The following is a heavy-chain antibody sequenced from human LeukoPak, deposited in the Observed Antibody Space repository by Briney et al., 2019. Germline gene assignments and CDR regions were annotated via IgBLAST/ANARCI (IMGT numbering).Heavy chain of an antibody. Sequence: PSETLSLTCTVSGGSISSYYWSWIRQPAGKGLEWIGRIYTSGNTNYNPSLKGRVTMTVDTSKNQFSLKLSSVTAADTAVYYCARVGATYPHYYMDVWGKGTTVTVAS. CDR1: GGSISSYY. V-gene: IGHV4-4*07. CDR2: IYTSGNT. D-gene: IGHD3-16*01. J-gene: IGHJ6*03. CDR3: ARVGATYPHYYMDV.